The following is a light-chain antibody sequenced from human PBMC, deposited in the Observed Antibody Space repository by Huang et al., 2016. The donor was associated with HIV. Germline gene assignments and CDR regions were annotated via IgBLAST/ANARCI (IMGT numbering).Light chain of an antibody. V-gene: IGKV3-11*01. CDR3: QQRSNWPPFT. CDR2: DAS. J-gene: IGKJ3*01. Sequence: EIVLTQSPATLSLSPGERATLSCRASQSVSNYLVWYQQKAGQAPRLLIYDASNRATGIPARFSGSGSGTDFTLTISSLEPEDIAVYYCQQRSNWPPFTFGPGTKVDIK. CDR1: QSVSNY.